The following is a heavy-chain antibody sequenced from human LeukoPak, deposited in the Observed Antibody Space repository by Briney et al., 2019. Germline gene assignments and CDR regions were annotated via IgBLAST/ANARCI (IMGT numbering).Heavy chain of an antibody. CDR3: VRDRGTYRPIDY. D-gene: IGHD1-26*01. CDR1: AFSLNAYN. V-gene: IGHV3-21*04. CDR2: ISYTGTYI. J-gene: IGHJ4*02. Sequence: GGSLRLSCAASAFSLNAYNMNWVRQAPGKGLEWVSSISYTGTYIYCADSVKGRFTISRDNAQNSLYLQMNSLRAEDTAIYYCVRDRGTYRPIDYWGQGTLVTVSS.